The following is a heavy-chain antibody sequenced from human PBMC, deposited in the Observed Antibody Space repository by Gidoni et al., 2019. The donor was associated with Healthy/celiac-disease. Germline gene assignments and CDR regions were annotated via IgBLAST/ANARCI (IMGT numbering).Heavy chain of an antibody. CDR2: IYYSGRT. J-gene: IGHJ3*02. V-gene: IGHV4-39*01. Sequence: QLQLQESGPGRVKPSETLALTCTVSGGPISSSSYDRGWISQPHGKGLEWIGSIYYSGRTYYNPSLKSRVTISVDTSTNQFSLKLSSVTAADTAVYYCARHVPENDAFDIWGQGTMVTVSS. CDR1: GGPISSSSYD. CDR3: ARHVPENDAFDI.